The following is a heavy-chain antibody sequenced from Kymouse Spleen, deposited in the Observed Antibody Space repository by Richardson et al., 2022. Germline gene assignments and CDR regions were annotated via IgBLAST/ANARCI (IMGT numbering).Heavy chain of an antibody. CDR3: ARETGTTEGDYFDY. CDR1: GGSISSSSYY. V-gene: IGHV4-39*01. J-gene: IGHJ4*02. Sequence: QLQLQESGPGLVKPSETLSLTCTVSGGSISSSSYYWGWIRQPPGKGLEWIGSIYYSGSTYYNPSLKSRVTISVDTSKNQFSLKLSSVTAADTAVYYCARETGTTEGDYFDYWGQGTLVTVSS. D-gene: IGHD1-7*01. CDR2: IYYSGST.